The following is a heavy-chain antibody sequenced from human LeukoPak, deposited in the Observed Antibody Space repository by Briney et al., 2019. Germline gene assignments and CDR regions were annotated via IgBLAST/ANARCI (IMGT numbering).Heavy chain of an antibody. Sequence: PGGSLRLSCAASGFTFSSYAMSWVRQAPGKGLEWVSAISGSGGSTYYADSVKGRFTISRDNYKNTLYLQMNSLRAEDTAVYYCAKSPPRAVAGRYLDYWGQGTLVTVSS. CDR1: GFTFSSYA. D-gene: IGHD6-19*01. CDR2: ISGSGGST. J-gene: IGHJ4*02. V-gene: IGHV3-23*01. CDR3: AKSPPRAVAGRYLDY.